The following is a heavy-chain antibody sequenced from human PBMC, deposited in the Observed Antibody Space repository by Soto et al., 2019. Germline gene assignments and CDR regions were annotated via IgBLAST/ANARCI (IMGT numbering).Heavy chain of an antibody. CDR2: ISNSGST. J-gene: IGHJ4*02. CDR3: ATESGSTYGYFDH. Sequence: SETLSLTCTVSGGSVTSDEDYWTWIRQSPGKGLEWIGYISNSGSTGYNPSLKTRLSMSVDRSKNQFTLILTSVTAADTAVYFCATESGSTYGYFDHWGQGTQVTVSS. V-gene: IGHV4-30-4*01. D-gene: IGHD5-18*01. CDR1: GGSVTSDEDY.